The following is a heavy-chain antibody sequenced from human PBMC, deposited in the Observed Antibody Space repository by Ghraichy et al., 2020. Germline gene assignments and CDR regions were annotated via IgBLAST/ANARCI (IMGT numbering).Heavy chain of an antibody. D-gene: IGHD2-2*01. J-gene: IGHJ5*02. CDR1: GGSFSGYY. V-gene: IGHV4-34*01. CDR3: ARGVGLGGAMVPAALHRIGFDP. Sequence: SETLSLTCAVYGGSFSGYYWSWIRQPPGKGLEWIGEINHSGSTNYNPSLKSRVTISVDTSKNQFSLKLSSVTAADTAVYYCARGVGLGGAMVPAALHRIGFDPWGQGTLVTVSS. CDR2: INHSGST.